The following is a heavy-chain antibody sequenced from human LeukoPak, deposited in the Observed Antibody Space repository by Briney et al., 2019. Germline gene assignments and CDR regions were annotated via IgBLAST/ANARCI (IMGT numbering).Heavy chain of an antibody. V-gene: IGHV4-59*11. CDR3: ARLKGYCSGGRCYSGTYYYYMDV. Sequence: SETLSLTCTVSGGFISSHYWSWIRQPPGKGLEWIGYIYYSGSTNYNPSLKSRVTISVDTSKNQFSLKLSSVTAADTAVYYCARLKGYCSGGRCYSGTYYYYMDVWGKGTTVTVSS. D-gene: IGHD2-15*01. CDR2: IYYSGST. CDR1: GGFISSHY. J-gene: IGHJ6*03.